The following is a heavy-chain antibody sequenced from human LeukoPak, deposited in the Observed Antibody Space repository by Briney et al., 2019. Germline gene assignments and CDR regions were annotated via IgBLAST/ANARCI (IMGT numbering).Heavy chain of an antibody. V-gene: IGHV1-2*04. CDR2: INPNSGGT. J-gene: IGHJ6*02. CDR1: GYTFTGYY. D-gene: IGHD1/OR15-1a*01. Sequence: ASVKVSCKASGYTFTGYYMHWVRQAPGQGLEWMGWINPNSGGTNYAQKFQGWVTMTRDTSISTAYMELSRLRPDDTAVYYCARAGTTSDGMDVWGQGTTVTVSS. CDR3: ARAGTTSDGMDV.